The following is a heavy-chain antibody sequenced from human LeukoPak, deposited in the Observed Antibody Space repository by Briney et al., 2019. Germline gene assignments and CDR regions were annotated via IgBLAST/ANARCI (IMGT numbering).Heavy chain of an antibody. CDR3: ARRSMVRGATHYYYMDV. CDR2: IYPGDSDT. J-gene: IGHJ6*03. V-gene: IGHV5-51*01. CDR1: GYSFTSYW. D-gene: IGHD3-10*01. Sequence: GESLKISCKGSGYSFTSYWIGWVRQMPGKGLEWMGIIYPGDSDTRYSPSFQGQVTISADKSISTAYLQWSSLKASDTAMYYCARRSMVRGATHYYYMDVWGKGTTVTVSS.